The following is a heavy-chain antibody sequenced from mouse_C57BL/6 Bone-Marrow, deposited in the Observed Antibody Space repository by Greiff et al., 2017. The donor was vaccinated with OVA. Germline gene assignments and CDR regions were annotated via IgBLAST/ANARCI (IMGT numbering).Heavy chain of an antibody. CDR2: IDPSDSYT. D-gene: IGHD1-1*01. CDR3: AREVFITTRGYFDY. V-gene: IGHV1-69*01. J-gene: IGHJ2*01. Sequence: QVQLQQPGAELVMPGASVKLSCKASGYTFTSYWMHWVKQRPGQGLEWIGEIDPSDSYTNYNQKFKGKSTLTVDKSSSTAYMQLSSLTSEDSAVYYWAREVFITTRGYFDYWGQGTTLTVSS. CDR1: GYTFTSYW.